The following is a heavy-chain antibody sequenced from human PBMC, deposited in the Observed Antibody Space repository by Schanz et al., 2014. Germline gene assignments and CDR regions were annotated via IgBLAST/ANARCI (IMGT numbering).Heavy chain of an antibody. Sequence: EVQLVESGGGLVQPGGSLRLSCAGSGFAFSSNWMNWVRQAPGKGLEWVANIKEDGSEKYYVDSVKGRFTISRDNAKNTVYLKRNRLRAEDTTVYCCARSDNNDNFWSGDTLPDDDDAYMDVWGKGTTVTVS. D-gene: IGHD3-3*01. CDR3: ARSDNNDNFWSGDTLPDDDDAYMDV. CDR2: IKEDGSEK. CDR1: GFAFSSNW. J-gene: IGHJ6*03. V-gene: IGHV3-7*01.